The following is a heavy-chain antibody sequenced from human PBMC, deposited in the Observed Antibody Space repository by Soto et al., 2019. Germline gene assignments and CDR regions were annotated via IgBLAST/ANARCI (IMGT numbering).Heavy chain of an antibody. J-gene: IGHJ6*02. V-gene: IGHV1-69*01. CDR2: IIPIFGTA. CDR1: GGTFSSYA. CDR3: ARAAGYCSGGSCYTYYYGMDV. Sequence: QVQLVQSGAEVKKPGSSVKVSCKASGGTFSSYAISWVRQAPGQGLEWMGGIIPIFGTANYAQKFQGRVTITADESTSTAYMELSSLRSEDTAVYYCARAAGYCSGGSCYTYYYGMDVWGQGTMVTVSS. D-gene: IGHD2-15*01.